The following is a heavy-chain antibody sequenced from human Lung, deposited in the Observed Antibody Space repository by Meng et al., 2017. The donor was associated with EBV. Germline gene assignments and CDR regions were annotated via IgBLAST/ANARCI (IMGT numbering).Heavy chain of an antibody. Sequence: VLVTECGPGRVKPAQTLSRTCVISGDSVSSSRAAGTWIRQSPSRGLVWLGRTYYRSKWYNDYAVFVKSRITINPDTSKNQFSLQLNSVTPEDTAVYYCARGATSVFDLWGRGTLVTVSS. CDR2: TYYRSKWYN. CDR3: ARGATSVFDL. V-gene: IGHV6-1*01. J-gene: IGHJ2*01. CDR1: GDSVSSSRAA.